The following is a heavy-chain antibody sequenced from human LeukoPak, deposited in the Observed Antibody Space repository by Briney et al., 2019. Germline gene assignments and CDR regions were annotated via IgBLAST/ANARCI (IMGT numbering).Heavy chain of an antibody. J-gene: IGHJ4*02. CDR3: ARNDYGDYGIDY. CDR2: ISRSASSI. D-gene: IGHD4-17*01. Sequence: NPGGSLRLSCASSGFTFSTYSMSWVRQAPGKGLEWVSYISRSASSIYYADSVKGRFTTSRDNAKNSLYLQMNSLRAKDTAIYFCARNDYGDYGIDYWGQGTLVTVSS. V-gene: IGHV3-21*01. CDR1: GFTFSTYS.